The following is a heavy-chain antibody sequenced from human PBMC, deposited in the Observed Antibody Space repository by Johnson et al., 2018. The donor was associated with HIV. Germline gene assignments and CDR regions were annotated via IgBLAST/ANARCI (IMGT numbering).Heavy chain of an antibody. J-gene: IGHJ3*02. CDR3: AKGRERRQWLVQYDAFDI. D-gene: IGHD6-19*01. CDR1: EFDVINHY. Sequence: VQLVESGGGLVQPGGSLRLSCGASEFDVINHYMNWVRQVPGKGLEWISLFATGGGKDYADSVKGRFTISRDKSKNTLYLQMISLRAEDTAVYYCAKGRERRQWLVQYDAFDIWGQGTMVTVSS. CDR2: FATGGGK. V-gene: IGHV3-66*02.